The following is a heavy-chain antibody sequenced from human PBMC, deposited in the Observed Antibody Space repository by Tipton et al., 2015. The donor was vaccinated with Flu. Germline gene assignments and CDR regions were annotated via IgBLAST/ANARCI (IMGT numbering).Heavy chain of an antibody. Sequence: TLSLTCTVSGGSISRGSYYYNWIRQPAGEGLEWIGRIYTNGNTNYKASLKSRVTISIDRSKNQFSLRLSSVTAADTAMYYCARRDYSNYVSEPKSWFDPWGQGTLVAVSS. CDR3: ARRDYSNYVSEPKSWFDP. V-gene: IGHV4-61*02. D-gene: IGHD4-11*01. CDR1: GGSISRGSYY. J-gene: IGHJ5*02. CDR2: IYTNGNT.